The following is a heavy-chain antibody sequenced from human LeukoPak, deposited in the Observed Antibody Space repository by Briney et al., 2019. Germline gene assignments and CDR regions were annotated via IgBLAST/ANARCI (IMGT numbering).Heavy chain of an antibody. V-gene: IGHV4-39*01. CDR3: ARHYYDSTGYYYFDY. J-gene: IGHJ4*02. CDR2: MYYSGST. CDR1: GDSISSSSYY. Sequence: SETLSLTCTVSGDSISSSSYYWGWIRQPPGKGLEWIESMYYSGSTYSNPSLKSRVTISVDTSKNQSSLKLSSVTAADTAVYYCARHYYDSTGYYYFDYWGQGTLVTVSS. D-gene: IGHD3-22*01.